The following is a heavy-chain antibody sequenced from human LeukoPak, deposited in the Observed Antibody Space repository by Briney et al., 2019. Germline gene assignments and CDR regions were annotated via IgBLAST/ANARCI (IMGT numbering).Heavy chain of an antibody. D-gene: IGHD6-19*01. CDR3: ARDLYSSGWYSDY. V-gene: IGHV1-69*05. J-gene: IGHJ4*02. Sequence: SVKVSCKASGYTFTSYGISWVRQAPGQGLEWMGRIIPIFGTANYAQKFQGRVTITTDESTSTAYMELSSLRSEDTDVYYCARDLYSSGWYSDYWGQGTLVTVSS. CDR2: IIPIFGTA. CDR1: GYTFTSYG.